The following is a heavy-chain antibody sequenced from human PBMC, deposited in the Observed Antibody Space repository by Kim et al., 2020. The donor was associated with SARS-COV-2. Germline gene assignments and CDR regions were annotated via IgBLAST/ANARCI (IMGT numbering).Heavy chain of an antibody. CDR3: ASLYYYGSGSYYAFDY. J-gene: IGHJ4*02. Sequence: LKSRVTISVDTSKNQFSLKLSSVTAADTAVYYCASLYYYGSGSYYAFDYWGQGTLVTVSS. D-gene: IGHD3-10*01. V-gene: IGHV4-31*02.